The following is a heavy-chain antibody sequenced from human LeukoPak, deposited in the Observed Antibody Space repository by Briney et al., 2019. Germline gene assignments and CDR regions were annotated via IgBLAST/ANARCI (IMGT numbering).Heavy chain of an antibody. CDR2: IYYSGST. CDR1: GFTFSNYN. CDR3: ARSGRRGLLGTTVTSMRWFDP. D-gene: IGHD4-17*01. Sequence: TGGSLRLSCAASGFTFSNYNMNWIRQPPGKGLEWIGYIYYSGSTNYNPSLKSRVTISVDTSKNQFSLKLSSVTAADTAVYYCARSGRRGLLGTTVTSMRWFDPWGQGTLVTVSS. V-gene: IGHV4-59*12. J-gene: IGHJ5*02.